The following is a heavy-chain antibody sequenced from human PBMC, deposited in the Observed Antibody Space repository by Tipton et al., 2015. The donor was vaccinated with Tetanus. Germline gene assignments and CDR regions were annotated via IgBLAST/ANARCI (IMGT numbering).Heavy chain of an antibody. J-gene: IGHJ4*02. CDR3: VRDGGSSGWLAY. Sequence: SLRLSCADSEFNVSSHYMSWVRQAPGKGLEWVSVMYSGGDTYYVDSVKGRFSISRDNAKNTLYLQMNSLRVEDTAVYYCVRDGGSSGWLAYWGQGTLVTVSS. CDR2: MYSGGDT. D-gene: IGHD6-19*01. CDR1: EFNVSSHY. V-gene: IGHV3-53*01.